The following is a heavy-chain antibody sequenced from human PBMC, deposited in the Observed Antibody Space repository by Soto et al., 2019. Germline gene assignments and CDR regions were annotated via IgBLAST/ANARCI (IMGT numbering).Heavy chain of an antibody. CDR2: FMPIFRAP. Sequence: SVKVSCKASGGAFSDYAFSWVRQAPGQGLEWLGGFMPIFRAPDYAQKFQGRVTITADEFTRTSYMEMNSLISEDTAVYYCASWLKGPDIGNYYYGMDVWGQGTTVTVSS. CDR3: ASWLKGPDIGNYYYGMDV. D-gene: IGHD2-15*01. V-gene: IGHV1-69*13. J-gene: IGHJ6*02. CDR1: GGAFSDYA.